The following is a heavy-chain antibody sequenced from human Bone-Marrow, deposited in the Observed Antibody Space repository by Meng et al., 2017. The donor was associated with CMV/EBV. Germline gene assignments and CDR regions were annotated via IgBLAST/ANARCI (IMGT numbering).Heavy chain of an antibody. J-gene: IGHJ6*02. CDR2: IKSKTSGGTT. CDR1: GFTLSNAW. V-gene: IGHV3-15*01. D-gene: IGHD3-3*01. Sequence: GGSLRLSCAASGFTLSNAWMNWVRQAPGKGLEWVGRIKSKTSGGTTDYAAPVKGRFTISRDDSENTLYLQMNSLKTEDTAVYYCTTYYDFWSDPNYYYGMDVWGQGTTVTVSS. CDR3: TTYYDFWSDPNYYYGMDV.